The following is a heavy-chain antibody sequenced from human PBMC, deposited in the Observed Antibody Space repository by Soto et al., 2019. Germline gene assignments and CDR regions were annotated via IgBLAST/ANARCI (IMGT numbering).Heavy chain of an antibody. CDR3: ARSENDYSNPMSSWYFDL. D-gene: IGHD4-4*01. CDR1: GGTFSSYA. Sequence: SVKVSCKASGGTFSSYAISWVRQAPGQGLEWMGGIIPIFGTANYAQKFQGRVTITADESTSTAYMELSSLRSEDTAVYYCARSENDYSNPMSSWYFDLWGRGTLVTVSS. J-gene: IGHJ2*01. V-gene: IGHV1-69*13. CDR2: IIPIFGTA.